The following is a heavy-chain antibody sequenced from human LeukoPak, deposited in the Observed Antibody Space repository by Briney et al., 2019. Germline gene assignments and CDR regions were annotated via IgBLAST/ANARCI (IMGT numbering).Heavy chain of an antibody. J-gene: IGHJ3*02. D-gene: IGHD3-10*01. CDR3: ARVRTMVRQFPDAFDI. CDR2: MNPNSGNT. CDR1: GGTFSNYD. Sequence: GASVKVSCKASGGTFSNYDINWVRQATGQGLEWMGWMNPNSGNTGYAQKFQGRVTTTRNTSISTAYMELSSLRSEDTAVYYCARVRTMVRQFPDAFDIWGQGTMVTVSS. V-gene: IGHV1-8*02.